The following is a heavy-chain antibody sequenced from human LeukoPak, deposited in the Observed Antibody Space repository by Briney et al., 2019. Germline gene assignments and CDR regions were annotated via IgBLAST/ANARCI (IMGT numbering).Heavy chain of an antibody. V-gene: IGHV1-2*02. CDR2: LNPNSGAT. D-gene: IGHD6-13*01. Sequence: ASVTVSFTASGYTFTFYYVHWARQAPGQGLEWMGWLNPNSGATNYAQKFQGRVTLTRDTSIRTAYMELSSLTSDDTAIYYCARGAGSSWFDYWGQGALVTVSS. CDR1: GYTFTFYY. J-gene: IGHJ4*02. CDR3: ARGAGSSWFDY.